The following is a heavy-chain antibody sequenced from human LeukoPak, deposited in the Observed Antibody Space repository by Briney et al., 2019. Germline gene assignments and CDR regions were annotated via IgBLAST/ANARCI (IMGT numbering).Heavy chain of an antibody. CDR1: GGSISSYY. D-gene: IGHD1-26*01. Sequence: ASETLSLTCTVSGGSISSYYWSWIRQPPGKGLEWIGYIYYSGSTNYNPSLKSRVTISVDTSKNQFSLKLSSVTAADTAVYYCAGTLMGNWFGPWGQGTLVTVSS. CDR3: AGTLMGNWFGP. J-gene: IGHJ5*02. CDR2: IYYSGST. V-gene: IGHV4-59*01.